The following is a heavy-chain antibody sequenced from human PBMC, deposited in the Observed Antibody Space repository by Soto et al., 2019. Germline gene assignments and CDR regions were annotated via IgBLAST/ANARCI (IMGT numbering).Heavy chain of an antibody. D-gene: IGHD2-8*01. V-gene: IGHV3-23*01. CDR3: AREKKDIVLMVYALRGYYYGMDV. CDR2: ISGSGGST. CDR1: GFTFSSYA. Sequence: GGSLRLSCAASGFTFSSYAMSWVRQAPGKGLEWVSFISGSGGSTYYADSVKGRFTISRDNSKNTLYLQMNSLRAEDTAVYYCAREKKDIVLMVYALRGYYYGMDVWGQGTTVT. J-gene: IGHJ6*02.